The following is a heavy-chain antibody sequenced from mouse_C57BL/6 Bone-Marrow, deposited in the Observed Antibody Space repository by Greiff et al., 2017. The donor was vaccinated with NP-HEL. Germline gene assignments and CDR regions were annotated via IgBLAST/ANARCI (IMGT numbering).Heavy chain of an antibody. CDR2: IWRGGST. J-gene: IGHJ4*01. D-gene: IGHD2-12*01. V-gene: IGHV2-2*01. Sequence: VKLQQSGPGLVQPSQSLSITCTVSGFSLTSYGVHWVRQSPGKGLEWLGVIWRGGSTDYNAAFISRLSISKDNSKSQVFFKMNSLQADDTARYYCARNWDYSYAMDYWGQGTSVTVSS. CDR3: ARNWDYSYAMDY. CDR1: GFSLTSYG.